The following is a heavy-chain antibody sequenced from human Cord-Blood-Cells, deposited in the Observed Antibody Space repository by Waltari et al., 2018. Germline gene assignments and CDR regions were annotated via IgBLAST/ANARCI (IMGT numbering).Heavy chain of an antibody. Sequence: QVQLQESGPGLVKPSETLSLTCTVSGGSVSSGSYHWSWIRQPPGKGLEWIGYIYYSGSTNYNPSLKSRVTISVDTSKNQFSLKLSSVTAADTAVYYCARDRGSSGYYNWFDPWGQGTLVTVSS. CDR2: IYYSGST. D-gene: IGHD3-22*01. CDR3: ARDRGSSGYYNWFDP. J-gene: IGHJ5*02. CDR1: GGSVSSGSYH. V-gene: IGHV4-61*01.